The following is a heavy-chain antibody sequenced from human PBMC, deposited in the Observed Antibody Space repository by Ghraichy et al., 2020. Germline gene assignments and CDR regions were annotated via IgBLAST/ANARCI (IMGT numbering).Heavy chain of an antibody. CDR1: RFTFSNYA. CDR2: IGGSGKNT. J-gene: IGHJ4*02. Sequence: GSLRLSCAASRFTFSNYAMSWVRQAPGKGLEWVSAIGGSGKNTYYADSVKGRFIISRDNSKDTMYLKMNSLRAEDTAVYYCAKCAEIFGDSVVDYWGQGTLVTVSS. CDR3: AKCAEIFGDSVVDY. V-gene: IGHV3-23*01. D-gene: IGHD3-10*01.